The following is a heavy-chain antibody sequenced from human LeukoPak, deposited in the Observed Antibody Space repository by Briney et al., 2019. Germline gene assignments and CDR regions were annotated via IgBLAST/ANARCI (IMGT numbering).Heavy chain of an antibody. V-gene: IGHV3-23*01. J-gene: IGHJ5*02. CDR1: GFTFSSYA. CDR3: AKVPYRRDGYNWWFDP. Sequence: PGGSLRLSCAASGFTFSSYAMSWVRQAPGKGLEWVSAISGSGGSTYYADSVKGRFTISRDNSKNTLYLQMNSLRAEDTAVYYCAKVPYRRDGYNWWFDPWGQGTLVTVSS. CDR2: ISGSGGST. D-gene: IGHD5-24*01.